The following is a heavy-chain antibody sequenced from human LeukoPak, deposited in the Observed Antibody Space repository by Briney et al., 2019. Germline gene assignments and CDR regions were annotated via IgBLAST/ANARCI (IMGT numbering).Heavy chain of an antibody. CDR1: RFSLSTYN. V-gene: IGHV3-21*01. D-gene: IGHD1-1*01. CDR2: ITSRSTY. CDR3: ARERVTTTAFDV. J-gene: IGHJ3*01. Sequence: GGSLRLSCAASRFSLSTYNTHWVRQAPGKGLEWVSSITSRSTYYADSVRGRFTISGDSAKNSLFLQMNSLRAEDTAVYYCARERVTTTAFDVWGQGTMVTVSS.